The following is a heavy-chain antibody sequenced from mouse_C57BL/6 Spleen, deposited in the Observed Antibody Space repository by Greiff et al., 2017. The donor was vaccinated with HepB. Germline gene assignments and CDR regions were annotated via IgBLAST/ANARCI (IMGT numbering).Heavy chain of an antibody. CDR2: IRLKSDNYAT. J-gene: IGHJ2*01. D-gene: IGHD1-1*01. CDR3: TGLYYYGSSYYFDY. V-gene: IGHV6-3*01. CDR1: GFTFSNYW. Sequence: DVMLVESGGGLVQPGGSMKLSCVASGFTFSNYWMNWVRQSPEKGLEWVAQIRLKSDNYATHYAESVKGRFTISRDDSKSSVYLQMNNLRAEDTGIYYCTGLYYYGSSYYFDYWGQGTTLTVSS.